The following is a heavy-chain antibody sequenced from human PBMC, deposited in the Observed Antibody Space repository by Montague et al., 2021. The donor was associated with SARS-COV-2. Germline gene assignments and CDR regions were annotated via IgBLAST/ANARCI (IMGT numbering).Heavy chain of an antibody. CDR3: AKVEYPIPYYYYGMDV. D-gene: IGHD1-1*01. V-gene: IGHV3-9*01. J-gene: IGHJ6*02. CDR2: ISWNSGSI. CDR1: GFTFGDYA. Sequence: YLSLSCAASGFTFGDYAMHWVRQAPGKGLEWVSGISWNSGSIGYADSVKGRFTISRDNAKNSLYLQMNSLRAEDTTLHYCAKVEYPIPYYYYGMDVWGQGTTVTVSS.